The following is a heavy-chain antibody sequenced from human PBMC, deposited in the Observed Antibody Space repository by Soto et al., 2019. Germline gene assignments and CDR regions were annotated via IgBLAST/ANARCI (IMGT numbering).Heavy chain of an antibody. Sequence: SETLSLTCTVSGGSISSGGYYWSWIRQHPGKGLEWIGYIYYSGSTYYNPSLKSRVTISVDTSKNQFSLKLSSVTAADTAVYYCARAPEYYDFWSGSAPRDNWFDPWRQGTLVTVSS. CDR1: GGSISSGGYY. V-gene: IGHV4-31*03. CDR3: ARAPEYYDFWSGSAPRDNWFDP. D-gene: IGHD3-3*01. J-gene: IGHJ5*02. CDR2: IYYSGST.